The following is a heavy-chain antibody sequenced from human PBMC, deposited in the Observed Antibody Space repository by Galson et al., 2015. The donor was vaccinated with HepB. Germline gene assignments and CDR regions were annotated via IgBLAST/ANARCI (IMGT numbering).Heavy chain of an antibody. Sequence: SLRLSCAASGFTFSSYAMHWVRQAPGKGLEWVAVISYDGSNKYYADSVKGRFTISRDNSKNTLYLQMNSLRAEDTAVYYCARIEGYSSSWHYYGMDVWGQGTTVTVSS. CDR2: ISYDGSNK. D-gene: IGHD6-13*01. V-gene: IGHV3-30-3*01. CDR3: ARIEGYSSSWHYYGMDV. CDR1: GFTFSSYA. J-gene: IGHJ6*02.